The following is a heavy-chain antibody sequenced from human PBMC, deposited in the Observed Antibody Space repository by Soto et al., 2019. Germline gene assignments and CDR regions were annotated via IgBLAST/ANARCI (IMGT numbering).Heavy chain of an antibody. CDR1: GLTLRSYA. Sequence: EGQLLQSGGDLVQPGGSLRPSCAGSGLTLRSYAMTWIRQTPEKGLEWVSTITGRSAVPSYADSVNGRFTVSRDNSKNTLYLQMNSLRPDDTAIYYCAKGGPFTGGFDPWGQGTLVTVSA. CDR3: AKGGPFTGGFDP. D-gene: IGHD3-16*01. V-gene: IGHV3-23*01. CDR2: ITGRSAVP. J-gene: IGHJ5*02.